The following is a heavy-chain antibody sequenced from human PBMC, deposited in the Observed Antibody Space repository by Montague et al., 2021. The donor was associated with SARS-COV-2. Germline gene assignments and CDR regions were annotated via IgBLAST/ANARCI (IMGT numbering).Heavy chain of an antibody. CDR2: IYYSGST. Sequence: SETLSLTCTVSGGSISSSSCNWGWIRQPPGKGLEWIGSIYYSGSTYYXSSLKSRVTISVDTSKNQFSLKLSSVTAADTAVYYCARKEMKYSSIWSTGGNWFDPWGQGTLVTVSS. D-gene: IGHD6-13*01. J-gene: IGHJ5*02. CDR1: GGSISSSSCN. V-gene: IGHV4-39*01. CDR3: ARKEMKYSSIWSTGGNWFDP.